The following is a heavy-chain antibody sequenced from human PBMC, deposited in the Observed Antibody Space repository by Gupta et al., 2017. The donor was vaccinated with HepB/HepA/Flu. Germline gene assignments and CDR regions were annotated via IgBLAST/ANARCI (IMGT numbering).Heavy chain of an antibody. J-gene: IGHJ4*02. CDR2: INPKSGGT. CDR1: GYTFIDYY. V-gene: IGHV1-2*02. Sequence: QVQLVQSGAEVKKPGASLRVSCKTSGYTFIDYYIHWVRQAPGQGLEWMGFINPKSGGTIYAQKFHGRVTMTRDTSISTGYMELSSLTSDDTAIYSWATSEGGRGTTGGQGTLVTVSS. CDR3: ATSEGGRGTT. D-gene: IGHD1-7*01.